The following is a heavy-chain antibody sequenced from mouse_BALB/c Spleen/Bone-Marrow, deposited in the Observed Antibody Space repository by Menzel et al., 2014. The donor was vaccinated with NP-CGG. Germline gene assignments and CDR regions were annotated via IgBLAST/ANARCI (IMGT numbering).Heavy chain of an antibody. D-gene: IGHD2-10*02. Sequence: DVKLQESGGGLVQPGGSLKLSCAASGFDFSRYWMNWVRQAPGNGPEWIGQIDPDSDTINYTPSLKDKFIISRDNAKNTLYLQMSKVRSEDTALYYCARAKYGNPWFAYWGQGTLVTVSA. CDR3: ARAKYGNPWFAY. CDR2: IDPDSDTI. J-gene: IGHJ3*01. V-gene: IGHV4-1*02. CDR1: GFDFSRYW.